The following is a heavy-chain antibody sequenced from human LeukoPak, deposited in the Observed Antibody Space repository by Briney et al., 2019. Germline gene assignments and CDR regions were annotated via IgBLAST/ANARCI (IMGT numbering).Heavy chain of an antibody. V-gene: IGHV4-59*01. CDR1: GGSISSYY. CDR2: IYYSGST. CDR3: ARVTGYIVEDYFDY. J-gene: IGHJ4*02. Sequence: SETLSLTCTVSGGSISSYYWSWIRQPAGKGLEWIGYIYYSGSTNYNPSLTSRVTISVDTSKNQFSLRLSSVTAADTAVYYCARVTGYIVEDYFDYWGQGTLVTVSS. D-gene: IGHD3-22*01.